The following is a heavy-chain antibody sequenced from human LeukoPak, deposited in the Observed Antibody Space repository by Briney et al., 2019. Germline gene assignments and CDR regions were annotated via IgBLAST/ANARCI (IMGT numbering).Heavy chain of an antibody. V-gene: IGHV1-69*04. J-gene: IGHJ4*02. CDR1: GGTFSSYA. Sequence: SVKVSCKSSGGTFSSYAISWVRQAPRQGLEWMGRIIPILGIANYAQKFQGRVTITAGKSTSTAYMELSSLRSEDTAVYYCARGPPLAGYYFDYWGQGTLVTVSS. D-gene: IGHD1-14*01. CDR3: ARGPPLAGYYFDY. CDR2: IIPILGIA.